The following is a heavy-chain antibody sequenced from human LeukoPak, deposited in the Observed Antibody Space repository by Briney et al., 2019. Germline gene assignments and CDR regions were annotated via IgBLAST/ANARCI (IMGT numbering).Heavy chain of an antibody. D-gene: IGHD3-10*01. CDR3: ARDSTMVRGVIIAYYYGMDV. Sequence: PGGSLRLSCAASGFTFSGYEMNWVRQAPGKGLEWVSYISSSGSTIYYADSVKGRFTISRDNAKNSLYLQMNSLRAEDTAVYYCARDSTMVRGVIIAYYYGMDVWGKGTTVTVSS. J-gene: IGHJ6*04. V-gene: IGHV3-48*03. CDR1: GFTFSGYE. CDR2: ISSSGSTI.